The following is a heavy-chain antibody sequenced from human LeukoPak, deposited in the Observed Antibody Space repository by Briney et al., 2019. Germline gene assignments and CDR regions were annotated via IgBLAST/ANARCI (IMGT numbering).Heavy chain of an antibody. CDR2: INHSGST. Sequence: SEALSLXCAVYGGSFSGYYWSWIRQPPGKGLEGIGDINHSGSTNYNPSLKSRVTISVDTSKNQFSLKLSSVTAADTAVYYCARGLLWFGRYYFDYWGQGTLVTVSS. CDR3: ARGLLWFGRYYFDY. D-gene: IGHD3-10*01. V-gene: IGHV4-34*01. CDR1: GGSFSGYY. J-gene: IGHJ4*02.